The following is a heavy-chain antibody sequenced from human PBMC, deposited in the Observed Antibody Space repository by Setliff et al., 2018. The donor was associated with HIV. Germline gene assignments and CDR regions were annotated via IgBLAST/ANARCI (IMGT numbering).Heavy chain of an antibody. V-gene: IGHV1-24*01. CDR1: GYSLIALS. J-gene: IGHJ1*01. CDR2: FDPEDGET. D-gene: IGHD3-22*01. CDR3: ATIRAYYYDSSGQEYFQY. Sequence: ASVKVSCKVSGYSLIALSILWVRQAPGKGLEWMGGFDPEDGETVYAQKLQGRVTMTEDTSTDTAYMELSSLRSEDTAMYYCATIRAYYYDSSGQEYFQYWGHGTLVTVSS.